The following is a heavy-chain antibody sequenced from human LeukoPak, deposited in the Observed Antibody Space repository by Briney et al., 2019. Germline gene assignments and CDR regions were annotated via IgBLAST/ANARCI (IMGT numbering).Heavy chain of an antibody. CDR1: GFTFSSYA. D-gene: IGHD3-22*01. J-gene: IGHJ4*02. V-gene: IGHV3-23*01. Sequence: PGGSLRLSCAASGFTFSSYAMSWVRQAPGKGLEWVSFIDDYGGSTYHADSVKGRFTISRDNSKNTLNLQMSSLRAEDTAVYYCAREGGSGYCVDYWGQGTLVTVSS. CDR3: AREGGSGYCVDY. CDR2: IDDYGGST.